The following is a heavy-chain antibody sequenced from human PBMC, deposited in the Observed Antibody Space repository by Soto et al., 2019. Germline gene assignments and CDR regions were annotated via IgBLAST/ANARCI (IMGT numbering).Heavy chain of an antibody. Sequence: ASVKVSCKASGYIFTNYAIHWVRQAPGQRLEWMGWINGGNGNTKYSQKFQGRVTITRDTSASTGYMDLSSLRSEDTAVYYCARSGYSSGWYHWYFDFWGRGTLVTVSS. CDR3: ARSGYSSGWYHWYFDF. J-gene: IGHJ2*01. V-gene: IGHV1-3*01. CDR1: GYIFTNYA. D-gene: IGHD6-19*01. CDR2: INGGNGNT.